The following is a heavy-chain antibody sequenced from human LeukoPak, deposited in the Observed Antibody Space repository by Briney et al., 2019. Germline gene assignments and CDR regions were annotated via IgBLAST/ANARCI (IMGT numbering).Heavy chain of an antibody. V-gene: IGHV3-33*01. CDR3: ARDLHYYVAMDV. CDR2: IWYDGSNK. Sequence: GGSLRLSCAASRFTFSNYGMHWVRQAPGKGLEWVAVIWYDGSNKYYADFMKGRFTISRDNSKSMLFLQLNSLRAEDTALYYYARDLHYYVAMDVWGQGTTVTVSS. J-gene: IGHJ6*02. CDR1: RFTFSNYG. D-gene: IGHD3-10*02.